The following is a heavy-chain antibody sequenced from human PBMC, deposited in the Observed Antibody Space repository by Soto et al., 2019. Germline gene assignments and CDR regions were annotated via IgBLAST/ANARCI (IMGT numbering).Heavy chain of an antibody. Sequence: QLQLQESGPGLVKPSETLSLTCTVSGGSISSGSYYWGWIRQPPGKGLEWIGSIYYSGSTYYNPSLRSRVTIFLDMSKNQFSLELRSVTAAEAALYYCAWNIAITASGDWFDPWGQGTLVTVSS. CDR3: AWNIAITASGDWFDP. J-gene: IGHJ5*02. CDR2: IYYSGST. CDR1: GGSISSGSYY. D-gene: IGHD2-21*01. V-gene: IGHV4-39*01.